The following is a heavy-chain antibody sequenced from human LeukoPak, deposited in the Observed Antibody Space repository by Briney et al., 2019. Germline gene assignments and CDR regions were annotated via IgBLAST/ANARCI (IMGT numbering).Heavy chain of an antibody. V-gene: IGHV3-30*03. D-gene: IGHD6-13*01. Sequence: GGSLRLSCAASGFTFSTYGMHWVRQAPGKGLEWVAVISFDGSIKYYGDSVKGRFTISRDNSKNTLYLQMNSLRAEDTAVYYCARDIDSSSQNYYYGMDVWGQGTTVTVSS. J-gene: IGHJ6*02. CDR3: ARDIDSSSQNYYYGMDV. CDR1: GFTFSTYG. CDR2: ISFDGSIK.